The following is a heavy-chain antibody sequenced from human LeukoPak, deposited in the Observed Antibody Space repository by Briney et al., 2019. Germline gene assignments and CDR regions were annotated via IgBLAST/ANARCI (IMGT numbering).Heavy chain of an antibody. Sequence: GASVKVSCKASGYTFTNYGNNWVRQAPGQGLEWMGIINPSGGSTSYAQKFQGRVTMTRNTSISTAYMELSSLRSEDTAVYYCARRRMVRGRYYMDVWGKGTTVTISS. D-gene: IGHD3-10*01. J-gene: IGHJ6*03. CDR1: GYTFTNYG. V-gene: IGHV1-8*02. CDR3: ARRRMVRGRYYMDV. CDR2: INPSGGST.